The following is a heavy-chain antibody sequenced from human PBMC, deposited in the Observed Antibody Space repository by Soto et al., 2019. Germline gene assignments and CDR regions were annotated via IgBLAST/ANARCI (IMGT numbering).Heavy chain of an antibody. V-gene: IGHV4-34*01. CDR2: INHSGST. CDR3: ARRQTARRFRYCSGGSCVGRFDY. Sequence: SETLSLTCAVYGGSFSGYYWSWIRQPPGKGLEWIGEINHSGSTNYNPSLKSRVTISVETSKNQFSLKLSSVTAADTAVYYCARRQTARRFRYCSGGSCVGRFDYWGQGTLVTVSS. CDR1: GGSFSGYY. D-gene: IGHD2-15*01. J-gene: IGHJ4*02.